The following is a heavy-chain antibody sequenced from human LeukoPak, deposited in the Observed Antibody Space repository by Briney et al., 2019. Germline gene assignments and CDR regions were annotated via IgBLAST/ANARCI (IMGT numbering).Heavy chain of an antibody. CDR2: LSGSGSSA. CDR1: GFTFSNAW. J-gene: IGHJ4*02. V-gene: IGHV3-23*01. Sequence: RSGGSLRLSCAASGFTFSNAWMSWVRQAPGKGLEWVSGLSGSGSSAYYADSVKGRFTISRDNSKNTLYLQMNSLRPEDTAVYYCAKGLTNLGDDWGQGTLVTVSS. D-gene: IGHD3-9*01. CDR3: AKGLTNLGDD.